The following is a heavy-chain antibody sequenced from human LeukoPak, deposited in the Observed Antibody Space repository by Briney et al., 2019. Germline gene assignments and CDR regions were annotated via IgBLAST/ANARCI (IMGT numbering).Heavy chain of an antibody. J-gene: IGHJ6*02. CDR1: GGSISSYY. V-gene: IGHV4-59*08. D-gene: IGHD6-13*01. CDR2: IYYSGST. CDR3: ARGGAYSSSWYGWGYYYYGMDV. Sequence: SETLSLTCTVSGGSISSYYWSWIRQPPGKGLEWIGYIYYSGSTNYNPSLKSRVTISVDTYKNQFSLKLSSVTAADTAVYYCARGGAYSSSWYGWGYYYYGMDVWGQGTTVTVSS.